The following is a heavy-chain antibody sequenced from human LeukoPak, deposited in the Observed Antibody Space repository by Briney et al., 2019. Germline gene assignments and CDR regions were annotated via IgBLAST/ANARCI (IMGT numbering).Heavy chain of an antibody. V-gene: IGHV3-33*06. D-gene: IGHD2-15*01. CDR2: IWYDGSNK. CDR1: GFTFSSYW. CDR3: AKATCSGASCFSNSRDAFDV. J-gene: IGHJ3*01. Sequence: GGSLRLSCAASGFTFSSYWMHWVRQAPGKGLEWMAIIWYDGSNKYYADSVKGRFTISRDNSQNTMYLQMNSLRAEDSAVYYCAKATCSGASCFSNSRDAFDVWGQGTMVTVSS.